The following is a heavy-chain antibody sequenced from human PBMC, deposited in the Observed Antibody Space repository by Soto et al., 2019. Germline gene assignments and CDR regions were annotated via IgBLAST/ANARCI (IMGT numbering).Heavy chain of an antibody. D-gene: IGHD5-18*01. V-gene: IGHV1-69*12. CDR2: IIPMFGTA. Sequence: QVQLVQSGAEVKKPESSVKVSCKAPGGTFSTYAIIWVRQAPGQGLEWMGGIIPMFGTANYAQRFQDRVTITADESTNTVYMELSSLRSEDTAVYFCASGIQLWLRRINNGYSGWGQGTLVTVSS. CDR3: ASGIQLWLRRINNGYSG. J-gene: IGHJ4*02. CDR1: GGTFSTYA.